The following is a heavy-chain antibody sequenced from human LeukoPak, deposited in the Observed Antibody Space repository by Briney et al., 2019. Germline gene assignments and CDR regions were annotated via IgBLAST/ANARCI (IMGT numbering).Heavy chain of an antibody. CDR1: GFTFSSYW. CDR2: ISGSGGST. D-gene: IGHD6-13*01. CDR3: AKAPRAAAGTYNGMDV. Sequence: GGSLRLSCAASGFTFSSYWMSWVRQAPGKGLEWVSAISGSGGSTYYADSVKGRFTISRDNSKNTLYLQMNSLRAEDTAVYYCAKAPRAAAGTYNGMDVWGQGTTVNVSS. V-gene: IGHV3-23*01. J-gene: IGHJ6*02.